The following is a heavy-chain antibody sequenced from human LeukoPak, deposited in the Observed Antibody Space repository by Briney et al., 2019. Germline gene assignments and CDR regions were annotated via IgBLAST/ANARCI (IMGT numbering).Heavy chain of an antibody. D-gene: IGHD2-2*01. Sequence: SVTLSLTCTVSAGSITNYYWSWIRQPAGKGLEWIGSIYTSGSTSYNPSLKSRVTMSVDTSKNQFSLKLSSVTAADTAVYYCARGCSSTSCWLRMDVWGQGTTVTVSS. CDR2: IYTSGST. J-gene: IGHJ6*02. CDR1: AGSITNYY. V-gene: IGHV4-4*07. CDR3: ARGCSSTSCWLRMDV.